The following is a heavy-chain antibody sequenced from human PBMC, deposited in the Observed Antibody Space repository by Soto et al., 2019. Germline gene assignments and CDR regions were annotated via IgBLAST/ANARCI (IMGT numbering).Heavy chain of an antibody. Sequence: SETLSLTCTVSVDSIRSYYWTWIRQPPGRGLELIGYIYYSGITRYNPSLKSRVTISVDMSKNQFSLKLSSVIAADTAVYYCARAYGGFDNGLDVWGQGTAVTVSS. D-gene: IGHD5-12*01. CDR2: IYYSGIT. J-gene: IGHJ6*02. CDR3: ARAYGGFDNGLDV. V-gene: IGHV4-59*01. CDR1: VDSIRSYY.